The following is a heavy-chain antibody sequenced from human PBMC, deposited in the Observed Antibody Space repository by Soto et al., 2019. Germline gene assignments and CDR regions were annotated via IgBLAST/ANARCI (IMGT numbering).Heavy chain of an antibody. D-gene: IGHD6-13*01. CDR2: VYYSGNT. CDR3: GVGAAAGIDY. CDR1: GGSLSSYY. J-gene: IGHJ4*02. Sequence: SETLSLTCTVSGGSLSSYYWTWIRQPPGKGLEWIGYVYYSGNTNYNPSLKSRVTISVDTSKNQFSLKLGSVTAADTAVYYCGVGAAAGIDYWGQGTLVTVSS. V-gene: IGHV4-59*01.